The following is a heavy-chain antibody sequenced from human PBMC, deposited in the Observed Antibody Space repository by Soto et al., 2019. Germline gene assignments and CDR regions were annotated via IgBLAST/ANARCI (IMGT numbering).Heavy chain of an antibody. J-gene: IGHJ4*02. V-gene: IGHV4-39*01. CDR3: ASQPRCTSTYCLGYDYYFQS. D-gene: IGHD2-2*01. CDR2: IYYSGST. Sequence: SETLSLTCTVSGGFISNRIYYWGWIRQSPGKGLEWIGSIYYSGSTYYNPSLKSRASMSVDASRNQFSLTLSSLTAADTAIYYCASQPRCTSTYCLGYDYYFQSWGQGTLVTV. CDR1: GGFISNRIYY.